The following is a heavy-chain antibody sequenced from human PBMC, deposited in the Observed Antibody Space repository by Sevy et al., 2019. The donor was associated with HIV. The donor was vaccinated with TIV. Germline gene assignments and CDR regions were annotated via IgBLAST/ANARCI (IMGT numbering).Heavy chain of an antibody. CDR2: ISGSGGST. CDR3: AKLDIRGEPY. J-gene: IGHJ4*02. V-gene: IGHV3-23*01. Sequence: GGSLRLSCAASGFTFSSYAMSWVRQAPGKGREWVSAISGSGGSTYHADSVKGRFTISRDNSKNTLYLQMNRLRAEDTAVYYCAKLDIRGEPYWGQGTLVTVSS. D-gene: IGHD2-2*03. CDR1: GFTFSSYA.